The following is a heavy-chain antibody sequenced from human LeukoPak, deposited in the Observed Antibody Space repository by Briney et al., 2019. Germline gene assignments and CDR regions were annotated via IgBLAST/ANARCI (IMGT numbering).Heavy chain of an antibody. CDR3: ARAGGSGSASYYNIDS. Sequence: ASGKVSCKASAYTFTGYYMHWVRQAAGQWLEWMGWINPNSGGTNYAQKFQGRVTMTRDTSIRPAYMELSRLRSADTAVYYCARAGGSGSASYYNIDSWGQGTLVTVSS. CDR2: INPNSGGT. CDR1: AYTFTGYY. J-gene: IGHJ4*02. D-gene: IGHD3-10*01. V-gene: IGHV1-2*02.